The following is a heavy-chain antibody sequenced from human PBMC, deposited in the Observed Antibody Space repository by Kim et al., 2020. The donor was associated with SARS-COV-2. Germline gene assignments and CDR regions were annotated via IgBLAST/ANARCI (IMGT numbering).Heavy chain of an antibody. V-gene: IGHV3-11*01. CDR2: ISSSGSTI. CDR1: GFTFSDYY. D-gene: IGHD2-15*01. CDR3: ATASGGLRVNYYYYGMDV. J-gene: IGHJ6*02. Sequence: GGSLRLSCAASGFTFSDYYMSWIRQAPGKGLEWVSYISSSGSTIYYADSVKGRFTISRDNAKNSLYLQMNSLRAEDTAVYYCATASGGLRVNYYYYGMDVWGQGTTVTVSS.